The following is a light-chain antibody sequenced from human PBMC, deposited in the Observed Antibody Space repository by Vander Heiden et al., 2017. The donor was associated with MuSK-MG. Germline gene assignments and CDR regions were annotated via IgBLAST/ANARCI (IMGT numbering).Light chain of an antibody. CDR3: QQDDNPPWT. J-gene: IGKJ1*01. CDR1: QSVLYSSNNKNN. Sequence: IVMTQSPDSLAVSLGERATINCKSSQSVLYSSNNKNNLVWYQQKPGQPPKLLIYWASTRESGVPDRFSGSGSGTDFTLTISSLQAEDVAVYYCQQDDNPPWTFGQGTKVEIK. V-gene: IGKV4-1*01. CDR2: WAS.